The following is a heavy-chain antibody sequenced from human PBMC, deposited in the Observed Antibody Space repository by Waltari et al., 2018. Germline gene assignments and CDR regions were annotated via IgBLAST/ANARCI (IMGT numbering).Heavy chain of an antibody. CDR2: IYSNGNA. V-gene: IGHV4-31*03. Sequence: QVQLQESGPGLVRPSQTLSLRCPVAGDSISRGGYYWRWFLQLPGTGLEWIGYIYSNGNAHDSPSLRSRLTISVDTSKNQFSLKLRSVTAADTAVYYCARGIFGVGTDYWGQGTLVTVSS. CDR3: ARGIFGVGTDY. J-gene: IGHJ4*02. CDR1: GDSISRGGYY. D-gene: IGHD3-3*01.